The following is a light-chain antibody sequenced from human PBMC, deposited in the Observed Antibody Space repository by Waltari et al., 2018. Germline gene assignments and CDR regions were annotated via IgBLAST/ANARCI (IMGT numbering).Light chain of an antibody. CDR1: SSNIGSNY. V-gene: IGLV1-47*01. CDR3: AAWDDSLSGWV. Sequence: QSVLTQPPSASGTPGQRVTISCSGSSSNIGSNYVYWYQQLPGTAPKLLIYRNNQRPSGVPARFSGSKSGTSASLAISGLRSEDEADYYCAAWDDSLSGWVFSGGTKLTVL. CDR2: RNN. J-gene: IGLJ3*02.